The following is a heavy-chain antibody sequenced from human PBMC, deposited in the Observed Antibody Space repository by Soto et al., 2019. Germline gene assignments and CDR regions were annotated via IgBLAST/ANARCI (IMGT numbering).Heavy chain of an antibody. V-gene: IGHV3-33*01. J-gene: IGHJ6*02. Sequence: QVQLVESGGGVVQPGKSLRLSCVASGFTFSNFGMHWVRQAPGKGLEWVALIYYDGGNKYYAESVKGRFTISRDNSENTLHLQMNSVRAEDTAVYYCARPSYGSPFYYGMDVWGQGTTVTVSS. CDR2: IYYDGGNK. CDR1: GFTFSNFG. CDR3: ARPSYGSPFYYGMDV. D-gene: IGHD3-10*01.